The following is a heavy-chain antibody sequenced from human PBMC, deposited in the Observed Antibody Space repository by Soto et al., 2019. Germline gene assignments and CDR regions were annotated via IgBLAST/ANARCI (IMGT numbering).Heavy chain of an antibody. CDR2: IYTSGTT. Sequence: QVQLQESGPGLVTPSETLSLICTVSGGSINNYYWSWIRQPAGKGLEWIGRIYTSGTTNYNASLKSRLTVSLDRSKNQLSVELRSVTAADTAVYYCAKDGAPNSSSLLWYVDFWGRGTLVTVSS. CDR1: GGSINNYY. J-gene: IGHJ2*01. V-gene: IGHV4-4*07. D-gene: IGHD6-13*01. CDR3: AKDGAPNSSSLLWYVDF.